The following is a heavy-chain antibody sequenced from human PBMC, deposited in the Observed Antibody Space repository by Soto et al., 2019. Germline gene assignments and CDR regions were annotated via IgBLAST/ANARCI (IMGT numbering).Heavy chain of an antibody. V-gene: IGHV4-61*01. CDR2: IYHSGST. Sequence: SETLSLTCTVSGGSVRDGSYYWAWLRQHPGKGLEWIGHIYHSGSTIYNPSLKSRVTISIDTSKSQFSLNLNSMTAADTAVYYCAGYNWNYSFDPWGQGTLVTVSS. CDR3: AGYNWNYSFDP. J-gene: IGHJ5*02. CDR1: GGSVRDGSYY. D-gene: IGHD1-7*01.